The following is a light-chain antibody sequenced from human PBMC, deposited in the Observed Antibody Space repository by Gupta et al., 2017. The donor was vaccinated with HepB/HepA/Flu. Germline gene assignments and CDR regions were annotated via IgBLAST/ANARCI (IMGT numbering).Light chain of an antibody. CDR2: KAS. CDR3: QQYNNYPAT. Sequence: DIQMTQSPSTLSASVGDRVIITCRASQTISNWLAWYQQKPGKAPNLLIYKASSLESGVPSRFSGSGSGTEFTLTISILQPDDFATYYCQQYNNYPATFGGGTKVEIK. CDR1: QTISNW. J-gene: IGKJ4*01. V-gene: IGKV1-5*03.